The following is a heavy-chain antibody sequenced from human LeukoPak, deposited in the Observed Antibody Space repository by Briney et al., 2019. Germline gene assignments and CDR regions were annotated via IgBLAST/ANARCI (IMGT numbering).Heavy chain of an antibody. D-gene: IGHD3-10*01. J-gene: IGHJ4*02. CDR3: ARDQPTKGGRITMVRGVFFDY. CDR2: INPNSGGT. Sequence: AASVKVSCKASGYTFATYAVTWVRQAPGQGLEWMGWINPNSGGTNYAQKFQGRVTMTRDTSISTAYMELSRLRSDGTAVYYCARDQPTKGGRITMVRGVFFDYWGQGTLVTVSS. V-gene: IGHV1-2*02. CDR1: GYTFATYA.